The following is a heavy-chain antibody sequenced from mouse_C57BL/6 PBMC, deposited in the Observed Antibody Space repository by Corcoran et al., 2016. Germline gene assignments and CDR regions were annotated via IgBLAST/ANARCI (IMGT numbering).Heavy chain of an antibody. CDR3: ARGLSAMDY. CDR2: INPNNGGT. CDR1: GYTFPDYY. V-gene: IGHV1-26*01. J-gene: IGHJ4*01. Sequence: EVQLQQSGPELVKPGASVKISCKASGYTFPDYYMNWVKQSHGKSLEWIGDINPNNGGTSYNQKFKGKATLTVDKSSSTAYMELRSLTSEDSAVYYCARGLSAMDYWGQGTSVTVSS.